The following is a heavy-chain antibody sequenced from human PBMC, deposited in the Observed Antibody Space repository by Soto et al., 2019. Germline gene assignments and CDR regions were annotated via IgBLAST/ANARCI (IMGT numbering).Heavy chain of an antibody. CDR3: ARADYGYTEYYFDY. J-gene: IGHJ4*02. CDR2: IYYSGST. Sequence: SETLSLTCTVSGGSISSYYWSWIRQPPGKGLEWIGYIYYSGSTNYNPSLKSRVTISVDTSKNQFSLKLSSVTAADTAVYYCARADYGYTEYYFDYWGQGTLVTVSS. D-gene: IGHD4-17*01. CDR1: GGSISSYY. V-gene: IGHV4-59*01.